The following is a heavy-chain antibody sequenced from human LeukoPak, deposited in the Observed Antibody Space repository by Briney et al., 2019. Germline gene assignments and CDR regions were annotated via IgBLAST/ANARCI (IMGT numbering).Heavy chain of an antibody. J-gene: IGHJ4*02. CDR3: TTAITIFGDSSDY. CDR1: GFTFSNAW. CDR2: IKSKTDGGTT. Sequence: PGGSLRLSCAASGFTFSNAWMSWVRQAPGKGLEWVGRIKSKTDGGTTDYAAPVKGRFTISRDDSKNTLYLQMNSLKTEDTAVYYCTTAITIFGDSSDYWGQGTLVTVSS. V-gene: IGHV3-15*01. D-gene: IGHD3-3*01.